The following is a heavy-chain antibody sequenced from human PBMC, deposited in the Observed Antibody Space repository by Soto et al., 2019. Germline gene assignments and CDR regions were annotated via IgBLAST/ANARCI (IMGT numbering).Heavy chain of an antibody. CDR3: ARGGGLYDY. D-gene: IGHD3-16*01. J-gene: IGHJ4*02. Sequence: EVQLVESGAGLVQPGGSLRLSCAASGFTFSSYSMKWVRQAPGKGLEWVSYISSSSSTIYYADSVKGRFTISRDNAKNSLYLQMNSLRAEDTAVYYCARGGGLYDYWGQGTLVSVSS. CDR1: GFTFSSYS. CDR2: ISSSSSTI. V-gene: IGHV3-48*01.